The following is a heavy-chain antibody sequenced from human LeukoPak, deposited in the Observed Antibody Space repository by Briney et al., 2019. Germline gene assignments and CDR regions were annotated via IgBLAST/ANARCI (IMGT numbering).Heavy chain of an antibody. D-gene: IGHD6-6*01. J-gene: IGHJ3*01. CDR3: ARSSYSSSSSV. Sequence: HPGGSLRLSSAVSGFTFSGFWMSWSRQAPGKGLEWVASINSDGSEGYYADVVKGRFTISRDNAKNSLYLQINSLRAEDTAVYYCARSSYSSSSSVWGQGTMVTVSS. CDR1: GFTFSGFW. V-gene: IGHV3-7*03. CDR2: INSDGSEG.